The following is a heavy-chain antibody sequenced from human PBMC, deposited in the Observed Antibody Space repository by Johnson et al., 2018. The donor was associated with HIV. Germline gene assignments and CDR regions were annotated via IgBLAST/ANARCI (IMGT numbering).Heavy chain of an antibody. J-gene: IGHJ3*02. Sequence: VQLVESGGGLVQPGGSLRLSCAASGFTFSSYWMSWVRQAPGKGLEWVANIKQDGSEKYYVDSVKGRFTISRDNAKNSLYLQMNSLRAEDTAVYYCAKVRVGGSYYRRFDAFDIWGQGTMVTVSS. V-gene: IGHV3-7*01. CDR2: IKQDGSEK. D-gene: IGHD1-26*01. CDR3: AKVRVGGSYYRRFDAFDI. CDR1: GFTFSSYW.